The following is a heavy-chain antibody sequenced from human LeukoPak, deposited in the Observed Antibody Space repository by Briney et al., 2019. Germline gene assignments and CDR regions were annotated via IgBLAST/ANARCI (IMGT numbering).Heavy chain of an antibody. D-gene: IGHD2-2*01. V-gene: IGHV3-74*01. CDR2: INTDGSIT. CDR1: GFTFSSYA. J-gene: IGHJ4*02. Sequence: PGGSLRLSCAASGFTFSSYAMSWVRQAPGKGLVWVSRINTDGSITDYADSVKGRFTISRDNAKNTLYLQVNSLRAEDTAIYYCVRPDIVTVPLGCWGQGTLVTVSS. CDR3: VRPDIVTVPLGC.